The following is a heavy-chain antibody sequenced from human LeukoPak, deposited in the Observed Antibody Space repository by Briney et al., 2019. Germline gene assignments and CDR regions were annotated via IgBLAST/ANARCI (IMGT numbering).Heavy chain of an antibody. J-gene: IGHJ4*02. CDR2: IDWDDDK. CDR1: GFSPSTSGMC. V-gene: IGHV2-70*11. Sequence: SGPALVKPTQTLTLTCTFSGFSPSTSGMCVSWIRQPPGKALEWLARIDWDDDKYYSTSLKTRLTISKDTSKNQVVLTMTNMDPVDTATYYCARGTIFGVVTYPYFDYWGQGTLVTVSS. CDR3: ARGTIFGVVTYPYFDY. D-gene: IGHD3-3*01.